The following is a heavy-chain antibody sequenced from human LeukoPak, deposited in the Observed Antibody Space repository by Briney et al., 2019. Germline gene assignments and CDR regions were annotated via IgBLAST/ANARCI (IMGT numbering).Heavy chain of an antibody. V-gene: IGHV4-59*01. CDR2: IYYSGST. Sequence: PSETLSLTCTVSGGSISSYYWSWIRQAPGKGPEWIGHIYYSGSTNYNPSLKSRVTISVDTSKNQFSLKLSSVSAADTAVYYCARGLLGLLYYFDYWGQGTLVTVSS. CDR3: ARGLLGLLYYFDY. J-gene: IGHJ4*02. D-gene: IGHD1-26*01. CDR1: GGSISSYY.